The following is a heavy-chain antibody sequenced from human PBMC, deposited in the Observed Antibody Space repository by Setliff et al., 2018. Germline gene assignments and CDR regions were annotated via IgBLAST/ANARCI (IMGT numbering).Heavy chain of an antibody. CDR2: IFYSGYT. CDR3: ARGSGRGYSYGLFDY. V-gene: IGHV4-59*02. Sequence: SETLSLTCTVSGGSASTYYWSWIRQPPGKGLEWIGFIFYSGYTHYNPSLKSRVTMSVDVSRDQFSLELSPVTAADTAVYFCARGSGRGYSYGLFDYWGQGSLVTVSS. J-gene: IGHJ4*02. D-gene: IGHD5-18*01. CDR1: GGSASTYY.